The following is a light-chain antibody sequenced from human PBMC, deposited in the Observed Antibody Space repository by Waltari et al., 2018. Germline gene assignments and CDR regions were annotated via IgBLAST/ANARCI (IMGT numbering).Light chain of an antibody. V-gene: IGKV4-1*01. CDR3: HQYYDTPRT. J-gene: IGKJ1*01. Sequence: DIVMTQSPDSLAVSLGERATINCKSSQSVLYSSDNKNYLAWYQQKPGTPPKLLIYWASNRESGVPDRFSGSGSGTDFTLTISSLQAADVAVYYCHQYYDTPRTFGQGTKVEIK. CDR1: QSVLYSSDNKNY. CDR2: WAS.